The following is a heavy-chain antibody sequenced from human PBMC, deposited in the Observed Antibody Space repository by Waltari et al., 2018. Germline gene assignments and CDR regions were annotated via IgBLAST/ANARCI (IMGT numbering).Heavy chain of an antibody. CDR3: ARGRAVAGPYYYYYMDV. J-gene: IGHJ6*03. D-gene: IGHD6-19*01. CDR1: GFPGRHND. Sequence: EVQLVEYGGGLIQPGGSLRLSCAAPGFPGRHNDLGGVRQAPGKGLEWVSGIYSGGSTYYADSVKGRFTISRDNSKNTLYLQMNSLRAEDTAVYYCARGRAVAGPYYYYYMDVWGKGTTVTVSS. V-gene: IGHV3-53*01. CDR2: IYSGGST.